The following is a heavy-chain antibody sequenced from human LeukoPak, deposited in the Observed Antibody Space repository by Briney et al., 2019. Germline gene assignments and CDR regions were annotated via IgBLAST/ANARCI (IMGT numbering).Heavy chain of an antibody. Sequence: ASVKVSCKASGGTFSSYAISWVRQAPGQGLEWMGRIIPIFGTANYAQKFQGRVTITTDESTSTAYMELSSLRSDDTAVYYCARDYYDSSDYSVPSEFDYWGQGTLVTVSS. CDR3: ARDYYDSSDYSVPSEFDY. CDR1: GGTFSSYA. J-gene: IGHJ4*02. V-gene: IGHV1-69*05. D-gene: IGHD3-22*01. CDR2: IIPIFGTA.